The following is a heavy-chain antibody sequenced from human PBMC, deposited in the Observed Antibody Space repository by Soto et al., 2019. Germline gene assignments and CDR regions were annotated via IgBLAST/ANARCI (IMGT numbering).Heavy chain of an antibody. Sequence: QMLLVQSGAEVRKPGSSVKVSCKASGGSFSNYAISWVRQAPGQGLEWMGGIIPLFGAVNYAQKVQGRVRITADESTSTTYMELSRLRSDDSAVYYCENSHYYDTRGYCCLDLWGQGTLVTVSS. D-gene: IGHD3-22*01. J-gene: IGHJ4*02. V-gene: IGHV1-69*01. CDR3: ENSHYYDTRGYCCLDL. CDR1: GGSFSNYA. CDR2: IIPLFGAV.